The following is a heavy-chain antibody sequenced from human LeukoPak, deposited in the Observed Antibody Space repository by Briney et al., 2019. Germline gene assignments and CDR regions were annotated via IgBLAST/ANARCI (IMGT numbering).Heavy chain of an antibody. CDR1: GGTFSSYA. D-gene: IGHD3-22*01. V-gene: IGHV1-69*05. Sequence: GASVKVSFKASGGTFSSYAISWVRQAPGQGLEWMGGIIPIFGTANYAQKFQGRVTITTDESTSTAYMELSSLRSEDTAVYYCASLGYYDSSGYYYEADYWGQGTLVTVSS. J-gene: IGHJ4*02. CDR2: IIPIFGTA. CDR3: ASLGYYDSSGYYYEADY.